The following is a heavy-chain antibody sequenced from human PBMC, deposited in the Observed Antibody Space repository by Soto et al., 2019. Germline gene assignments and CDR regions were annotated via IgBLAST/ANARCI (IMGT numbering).Heavy chain of an antibody. V-gene: IGHV4-39*02. CDR3: ARRPLVRGIIPYYFDY. CDR2: VYYSGSA. CDR1: GGSVSNNSYY. Sequence: QLQLLESGPGLVKPSETLSLTCTVSGGSVSNNSYYWGWIRQPPGKRLEWIGSVYYSGSAYYNPSLKSRLTISADTSMNHFSLKLSSVTAADTAIYYCARRPLVRGIIPYYFDYWGQGTLVTVSS. D-gene: IGHD3-10*01. J-gene: IGHJ4*02.